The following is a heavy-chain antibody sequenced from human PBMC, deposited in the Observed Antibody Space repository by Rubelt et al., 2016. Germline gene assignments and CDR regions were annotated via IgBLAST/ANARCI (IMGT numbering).Heavy chain of an antibody. V-gene: IGHV4-59*01. Sequence: QVQLQESGPGLVKPSETLSLTCPVSGGSISSYYWSWIRQPPGKGLEWIGYIYYSGSTTYNPSLKSRVTISGDTSKNQFSLKLSSGTAADTAVYYCAGGITIFGVASGYFDYWGQGTLVTVSS. CDR3: AGGITIFGVASGYFDY. D-gene: IGHD3-3*01. CDR1: GGSISSYY. CDR2: IYYSGST. J-gene: IGHJ4*02.